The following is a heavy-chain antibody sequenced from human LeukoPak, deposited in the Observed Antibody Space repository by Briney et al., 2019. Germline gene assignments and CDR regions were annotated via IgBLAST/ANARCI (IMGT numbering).Heavy chain of an antibody. CDR1: GYTFTSYG. CDR3: ARLYCSGGSCYSGEHY. J-gene: IGHJ4*02. CDR2: ISAYNGNT. D-gene: IGHD2-15*01. Sequence: ASVKVSCRASGYTFTSYGISWVRQAPGQGLEWMGWISAYNGNTNYAQKLQGRVTMTTDTSTSTAYMELRSLRSDDTAVYYCARLYCSGGSCYSGEHYWGRGTLVTVSS. V-gene: IGHV1-18*01.